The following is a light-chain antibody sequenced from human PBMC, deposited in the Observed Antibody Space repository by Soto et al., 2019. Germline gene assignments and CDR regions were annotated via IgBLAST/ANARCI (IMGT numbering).Light chain of an antibody. CDR1: PSVTNF. CDR2: GAF. V-gene: IGKV3-11*01. CDR3: QQRNVWPPVT. J-gene: IGKJ5*01. Sequence: EIVLRQSPATLSLSPGERATLSCRASPSVTNFLAWYQQKPGQAPRLLIYGAFNRATGIPARFSGSGSGTDFTLTISSLEPEDSAVYYCQQRNVWPPVTFGQGTR.